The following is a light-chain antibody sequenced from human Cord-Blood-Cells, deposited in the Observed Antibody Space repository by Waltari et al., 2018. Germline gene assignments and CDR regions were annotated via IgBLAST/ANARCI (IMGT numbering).Light chain of an antibody. V-gene: IGLV1-44*01. J-gene: IGLJ2*01. Sequence: QSVLTQPPSASGTPGQRVTISCSGSSSNIGSNTVNWYQQLPGTAPKLLIYSNNQRPSGFPDRVSGSKAGTAASLAISGLQSEDEDDYYCAAWDDSLNGPVVFGGGTKLTVL. CDR3: AAWDDSLNGPVV. CDR2: SNN. CDR1: SSNIGSNT.